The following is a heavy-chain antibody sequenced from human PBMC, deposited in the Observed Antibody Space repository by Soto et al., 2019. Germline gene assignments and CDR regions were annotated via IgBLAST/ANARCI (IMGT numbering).Heavy chain of an antibody. CDR3: GGIAVAGPWFSDY. J-gene: IGHJ4*02. CDR1: GFTFSSYA. Sequence: GGSLRLSCAASGFTFSSYAMSWVRQAPGKGLEWVSAISGSGGSTYYADSVKGWLTMSRYKSKNTLYLQMNSLRAEDTAVYYSGGIAVAGPWFSDYWGQGTLVTVSS. V-gene: IGHV3-23*01. CDR2: ISGSGGST. D-gene: IGHD6-19*01.